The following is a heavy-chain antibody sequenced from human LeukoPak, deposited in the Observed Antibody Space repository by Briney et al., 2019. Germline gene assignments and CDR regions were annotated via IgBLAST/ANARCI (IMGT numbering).Heavy chain of an antibody. CDR3: AKVMKGSERLTMVRGVIIKTAGLYYMDV. Sequence: PGGSLRLSCAASGFTFSSYAMNWVRQAPGRGLEWVSGFSGSGGTTYYADSVKGRFTISRDNSKNTVYLQMNSLRAEDTAVYYCAKVMKGSERLTMVRGVIIKTAGLYYMDVWGKGTTVTVSS. CDR2: FSGSGGTT. CDR1: GFTFSSYA. D-gene: IGHD3-10*01. J-gene: IGHJ6*03. V-gene: IGHV3-23*01.